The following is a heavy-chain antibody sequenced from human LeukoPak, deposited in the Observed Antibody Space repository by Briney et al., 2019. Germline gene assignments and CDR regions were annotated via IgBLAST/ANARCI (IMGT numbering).Heavy chain of an antibody. J-gene: IGHJ6*03. CDR3: ARGRVKAIGYYYYYMDV. CDR1: GFTFSSYW. CDR2: INHSGST. D-gene: IGHD2-2*02. V-gene: IGHV4-34*01. Sequence: GSLRLSCAASGFTFSSYWMSWVRQAPGKGLEWIGEINHSGSTNYNPSLKSRVTISVDTSKNQFSLKLSSVTPADTAVYYCARGRVKAIGYYYYYMDVWGKGTTVTVSS.